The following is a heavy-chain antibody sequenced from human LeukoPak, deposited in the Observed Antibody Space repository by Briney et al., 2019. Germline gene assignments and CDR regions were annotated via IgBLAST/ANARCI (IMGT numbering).Heavy chain of an antibody. J-gene: IGHJ4*02. Sequence: KTGGSLRFSCAASGFTFTTYTINWVRQAPGKGLEWVSSISSSGDYIYYADSVKGRFTISRDNAKNSLYLQMNNLRAEDTAVYYCARGRYGDYAFDYWCQGTLLTVSS. D-gene: IGHD4-17*01. CDR1: GFTFTTYT. CDR3: ARGRYGDYAFDY. V-gene: IGHV3-21*01. CDR2: ISSSGDYI.